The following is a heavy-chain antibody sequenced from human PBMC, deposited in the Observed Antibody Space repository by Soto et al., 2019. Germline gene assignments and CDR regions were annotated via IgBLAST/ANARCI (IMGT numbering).Heavy chain of an antibody. Sequence: GGSLRLSCTASGFTFGDYAMSWVRQAPGKGLEWVGFIRSKAYGGTTEYAASVRGRFTISRDDSKSIAYLQMNSLKTEDTAVYYCSEVATGEGYYYYGMDVWGQGTTVTVSS. CDR1: GFTFGDYA. CDR2: IRSKAYGGTT. J-gene: IGHJ6*02. D-gene: IGHD5-12*01. V-gene: IGHV3-49*04. CDR3: SEVATGEGYYYYGMDV.